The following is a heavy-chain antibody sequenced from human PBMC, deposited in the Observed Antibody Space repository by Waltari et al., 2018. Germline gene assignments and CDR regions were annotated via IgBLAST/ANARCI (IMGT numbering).Heavy chain of an antibody. CDR1: GYTLIDVS. Sequence: QVQLVQSGAEVKKPGASVKVSSKGFGYTLIDVSMHWVRQAPGKGLEWMGGYDPEEGEPVSAQIFQGRLSMTEDTSTDTAYMELSSLRFEDTAVYFCATDHHRDSGYDIWGQGTLVTVSS. D-gene: IGHD5-12*01. J-gene: IGHJ4*02. CDR3: ATDHHRDSGYDI. CDR2: YDPEEGEP. V-gene: IGHV1-24*01.